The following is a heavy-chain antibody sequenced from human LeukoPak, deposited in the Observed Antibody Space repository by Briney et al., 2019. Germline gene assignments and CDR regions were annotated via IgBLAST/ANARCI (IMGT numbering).Heavy chain of an antibody. CDR3: ARTVSTGNSGWNWFDP. D-gene: IGHD5/OR15-5a*01. V-gene: IGHV1-46*01. CDR1: GYTFTSYY. Sequence: ASVKVSCKASGYTFTSYYMHWVRQAPGQGLEWMGIINPSGGSTSYAQKFQGRVTMTRDTSTSTVYMELSSLRSEDTAVYYCARTVSTGNSGWNWFDPWGQGTLVTVSS. CDR2: INPSGGST. J-gene: IGHJ5*02.